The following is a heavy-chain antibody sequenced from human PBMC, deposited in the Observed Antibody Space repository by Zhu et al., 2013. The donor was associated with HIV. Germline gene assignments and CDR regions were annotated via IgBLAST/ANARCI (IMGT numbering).Heavy chain of an antibody. CDR2: IIPIFGTA. CDR3: ASKIGCSGGSCYGMDV. CDR1: GGTFSSYA. Sequence: QVQLVQSGAEVKKPGSSVKVSCKASGGTFSSYAISWVRQAPGQGLEWMGGIIPIFGTANYAQKFQGRVTITADESTSTAYMELSSLRSEDTAVYYCASKIGCSGGSCYGMDVWGQGDHGHRLL. J-gene: IGHJ6*02. V-gene: IGHV1-69*01. D-gene: IGHD2-15*01.